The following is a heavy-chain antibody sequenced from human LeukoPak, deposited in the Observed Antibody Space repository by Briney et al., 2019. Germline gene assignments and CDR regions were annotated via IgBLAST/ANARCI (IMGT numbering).Heavy chain of an antibody. D-gene: IGHD3-22*01. CDR2: ISSSGSTI. CDR3: AKDGGPYYYDSSGYYPL. V-gene: IGHV3-11*04. J-gene: IGHJ3*01. Sequence: PGGSLRLSCAASGFTFSDYYMSWIRQAPGKGLEWVSYISSSGSTIYYADSVKGRFTISRDNFKNTLYLQMNSLRAEDTAVYYCAKDGGPYYYDSSGYYPLWGQGAMVTVSS. CDR1: GFTFSDYY.